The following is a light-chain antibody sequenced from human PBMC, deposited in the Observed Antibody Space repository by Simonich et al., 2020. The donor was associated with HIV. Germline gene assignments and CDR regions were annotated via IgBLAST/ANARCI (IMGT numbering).Light chain of an antibody. Sequence: QAVVTQEPSLTVSPGGTVTLTCGSSTGAVTFGHYPYWFQQKPGQAPRTLTYDTSNKPSWTPARFSGSLRGGKAALTLSGAQHEDEAEYYCLLSYSGAWVFGGGTRLTVL. J-gene: IGLJ3*02. CDR3: LLSYSGAWV. CDR1: TGAVTFGHY. V-gene: IGLV7-46*01. CDR2: DTS.